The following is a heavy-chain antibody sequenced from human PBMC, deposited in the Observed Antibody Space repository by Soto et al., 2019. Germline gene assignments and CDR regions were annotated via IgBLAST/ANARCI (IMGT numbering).Heavy chain of an antibody. CDR3: AKDLGDSLRAGDY. CDR2: ISGSGAST. Sequence: VQLLESGGGLVQPGGSLRLSCAATGFTFSSYAMSWVRQAPGKGLEWVSAISGSGASTYYADSVTGRFTISRHNSKNTLYLQMHRLRAEDTAVYHFAKDLGDSLRAGDYRGQGTLVTVSS. V-gene: IGHV3-23*01. J-gene: IGHJ4*02. D-gene: IGHD3-16*01. CDR1: GFTFSSYA.